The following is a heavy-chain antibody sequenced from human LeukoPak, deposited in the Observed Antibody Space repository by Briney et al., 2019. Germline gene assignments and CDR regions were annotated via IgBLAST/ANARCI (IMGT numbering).Heavy chain of an antibody. D-gene: IGHD4-23*01. Sequence: PSXXLSLTCTVSGGSMSSGSYYWSWIRQPAGKGLEWIVRIYISGSTNYNPSLKSRVTISVDTSKTQFSLKLSSVTAADTAVYYCARGPMVVTHFDYWGQGTLVTVSS. V-gene: IGHV4-61*02. CDR1: GGSMSSGSYY. CDR3: ARGPMVVTHFDY. J-gene: IGHJ4*02. CDR2: IYISGST.